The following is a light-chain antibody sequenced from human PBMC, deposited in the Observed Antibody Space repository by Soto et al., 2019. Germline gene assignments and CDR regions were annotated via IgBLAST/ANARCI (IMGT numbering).Light chain of an antibody. CDR3: QQYGSSPLT. CDR2: GAS. CDR1: QSVSSNY. V-gene: IGKV3-20*01. J-gene: IGKJ3*01. Sequence: EIVLTQSPGTLSLSPGERATLSCRASQSVSSNYLSWFQQKPGQPPRLLIFGASSRATGIPDRFSGSGSGTDFTLTISRLEPEDFAVYYCQQYGSSPLTSGPGTKVDTK.